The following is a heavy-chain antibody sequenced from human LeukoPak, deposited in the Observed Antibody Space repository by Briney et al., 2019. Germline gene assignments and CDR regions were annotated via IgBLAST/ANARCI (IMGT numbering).Heavy chain of an antibody. CDR2: ISGNGGAT. CDR1: GFTFSSYA. J-gene: IGHJ4*02. Sequence: AGSLRLSCAAAGFTFSSYAMSWVRLAPGKGLEWVSMISGNGGATYYADSVKGRFTISRDNSHNTLYLQMNTLRAEDTAVYYCAKVRTVTTINFDFWGQGTLVTVSS. D-gene: IGHD4-17*01. CDR3: AKVRTVTTINFDF. V-gene: IGHV3-23*01.